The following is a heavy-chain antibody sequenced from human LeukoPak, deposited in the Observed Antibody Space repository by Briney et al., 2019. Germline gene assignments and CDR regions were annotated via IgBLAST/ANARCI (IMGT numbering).Heavy chain of an antibody. CDR3: AREGPEMATPDAFDI. D-gene: IGHD5-24*01. CDR2: ISSSSSYI. Sequence: PGGSLRLSCAASGFTFSSYSMSWVRQAPGKGLEWVSSISSSSSYIYYADSVKGRFTISRDNAKNSLYLQMNSLRAEDTAVYYCAREGPEMATPDAFDIWGQGTMVTVSS. CDR1: GFTFSSYS. V-gene: IGHV3-21*01. J-gene: IGHJ3*02.